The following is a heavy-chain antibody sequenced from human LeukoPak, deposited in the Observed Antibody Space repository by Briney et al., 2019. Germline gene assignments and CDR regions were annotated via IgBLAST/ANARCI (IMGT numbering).Heavy chain of an antibody. Sequence: SETLSLTCADYGGSFSGYYWSWIRQPPGKGLEWIGEINHSGSTKYNPSLNSRVTISVDTSKNQFSLKLSSVTAADTAVYYCARGLAAAGTYYYYYMDVWGKGTTVTVSS. CDR3: ARGLAAAGTYYYYYMDV. CDR2: INHSGST. V-gene: IGHV4-34*01. CDR1: GGSFSGYY. D-gene: IGHD6-13*01. J-gene: IGHJ6*03.